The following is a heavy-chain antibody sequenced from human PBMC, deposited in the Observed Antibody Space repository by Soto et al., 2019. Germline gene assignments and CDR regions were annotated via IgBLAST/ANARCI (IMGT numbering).Heavy chain of an antibody. V-gene: IGHV1-69*06. CDR1: GYTFINYP. CDR2: IVPNVGTV. Sequence: VASVKVSCKASGYTFINYPINWVRQAPGQGLEWMGGIVPNVGTVNYAQKFQGRVTVTADKSTGTAYMELSSLRSEDTALYYCARRDTSGFLRYFDNWGQGTLVTVSS. J-gene: IGHJ4*03. D-gene: IGHD3-3*01. CDR3: ARRDTSGFLRYFDN.